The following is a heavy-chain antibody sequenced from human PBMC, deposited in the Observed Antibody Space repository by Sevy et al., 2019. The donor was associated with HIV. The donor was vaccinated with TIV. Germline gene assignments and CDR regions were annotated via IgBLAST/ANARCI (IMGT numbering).Heavy chain of an antibody. CDR3: ARVHGLGPAAIYPNYGMDV. V-gene: IGHV1-18*01. Sequence: ASVKVSCKASGYTFTNYGITWVRQAPGQGLEWMGWITTYNGKTNYVEKLQGRVTMTTDTSTSTAYMELRSLRSDDTAVYYCARVHGLGPAAIYPNYGMDVWGQGTTVTVSS. CDR1: GYTFTNYG. D-gene: IGHD2-2*01. CDR2: ITTYNGKT. J-gene: IGHJ6*02.